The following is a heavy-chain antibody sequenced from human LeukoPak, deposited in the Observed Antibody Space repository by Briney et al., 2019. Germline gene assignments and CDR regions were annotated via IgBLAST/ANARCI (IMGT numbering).Heavy chain of an antibody. J-gene: IGHJ4*02. CDR2: ISAYNGNT. D-gene: IGHD2-15*01. CDR3: ARDSYVVAALRHFDY. CDR1: GYTFTSYG. Sequence: ASVKVSCKASGYTFTSYGISWVRQAPGQGLEWMGWISAYNGNTNYAQKLQGRVTMTTDTSTSTAYMELRSLRSDDTAVYYCARDSYVVAALRHFDYWGQGTLVTVSS. V-gene: IGHV1-18*01.